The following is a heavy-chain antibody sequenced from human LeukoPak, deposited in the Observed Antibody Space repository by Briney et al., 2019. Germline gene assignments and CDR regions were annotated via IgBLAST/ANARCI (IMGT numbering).Heavy chain of an antibody. J-gene: IGHJ4*02. Sequence: PGGSLRLSCAASGFTFSNYWMGWVRQAPGKGLEWVANIKQDGSEKYYVDSVKGRFTISRDNAKNSLYLQMNSLRGDDTAVYYCARGYSGYLNWGQGTLVTASS. CDR2: IKQDGSEK. V-gene: IGHV3-7*04. D-gene: IGHD5-12*01. CDR3: ARGYSGYLN. CDR1: GFTFSNYW.